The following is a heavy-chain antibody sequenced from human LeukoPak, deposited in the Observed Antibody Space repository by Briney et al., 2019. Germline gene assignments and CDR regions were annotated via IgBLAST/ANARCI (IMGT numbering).Heavy chain of an antibody. D-gene: IGHD3-22*01. Sequence: GRSLRLSCAASGFTFSNFGIHWVRRAPGKGLEWVALISHDGSNQYYPDSVKGRFTISRDNSENTLSLHMNSLRAEDTAMYYCAREGYYAFDIWGQGTMVTVSS. J-gene: IGHJ3*02. V-gene: IGHV3-30-3*01. CDR3: AREGYYAFDI. CDR2: ISHDGSNQ. CDR1: GFTFSNFG.